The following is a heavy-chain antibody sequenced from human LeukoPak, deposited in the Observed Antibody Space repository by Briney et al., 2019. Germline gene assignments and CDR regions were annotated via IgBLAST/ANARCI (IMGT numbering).Heavy chain of an antibody. V-gene: IGHV3-74*01. Sequence: TGGYLRLSCEVSGLTFSTYWMTWVRQAPGKGLVWVSRINSDGSSTSYADSVKGRFTISRDNAKNTLYLQMNSLRAEDTAVYYCARDHPPNAFDIWGQGTMVTVSS. J-gene: IGHJ3*02. CDR1: GLTFSTYW. CDR2: INSDGSST. CDR3: ARDHPPNAFDI.